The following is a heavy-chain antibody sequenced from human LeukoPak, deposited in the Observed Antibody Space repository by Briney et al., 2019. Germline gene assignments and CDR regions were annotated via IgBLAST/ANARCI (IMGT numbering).Heavy chain of an antibody. Sequence: SQTLSLTCTVSGGSINSGSYYWSWIRQPAGKGLEWIGRIYTSGSTNYNPSLKSRVTISVDTSKNQFSLKLSSVTAADTAVYYCARAPPWFDPWGQGTLVTVSS. CDR1: GGSINSGSYY. CDR2: IYTSGST. J-gene: IGHJ5*02. CDR3: ARAPPWFDP. V-gene: IGHV4-61*02.